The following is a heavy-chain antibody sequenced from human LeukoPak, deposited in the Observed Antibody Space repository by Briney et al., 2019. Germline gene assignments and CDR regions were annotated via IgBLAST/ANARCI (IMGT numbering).Heavy chain of an antibody. Sequence: SETLSLTCTVSGGSISSYYWSWIRQPAGKGLEWIGRIYTSGSTNHNPSLKSRVTMSVDTSKNQFSLKLSSVTAADTAVYYCARPTMYYDSSGYAFDIWGQGTMVTVSS. J-gene: IGHJ3*02. CDR3: ARPTMYYDSSGYAFDI. V-gene: IGHV4-4*07. D-gene: IGHD3-22*01. CDR1: GGSISSYY. CDR2: IYTSGST.